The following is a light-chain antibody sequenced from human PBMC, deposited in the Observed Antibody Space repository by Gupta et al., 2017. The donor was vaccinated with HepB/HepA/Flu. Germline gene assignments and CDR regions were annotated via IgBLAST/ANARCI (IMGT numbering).Light chain of an antibody. CDR1: NIGSKS. Sequence: SYVLTQAPSVSVAPGKTASITCGGNNIGSKSVHWYQQKPGQAPVLVIYYDSDRPSGIPERFSGSKSGNTAIVTISRVKAGDEADYFCQVWDSSRNNIIFGGGTKLTVL. CDR3: QVWDSSRNNII. CDR2: YDS. J-gene: IGLJ2*01. V-gene: IGLV3-21*04.